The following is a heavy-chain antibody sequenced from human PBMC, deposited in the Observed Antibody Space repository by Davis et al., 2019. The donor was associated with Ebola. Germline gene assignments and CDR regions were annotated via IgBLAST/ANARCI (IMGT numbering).Heavy chain of an antibody. CDR1: GGTFSSYA. CDR2: INPSGGST. CDR3: ASNGFDTLGY. D-gene: IGHD3-16*01. V-gene: IGHV1-69*11. Sequence: SVKVSCKASGGTFSSYAISWVRQAPGQGLEWMGIINPSGGSTSYAQKFQGRVTITADESTSTAYMELSSLRSEDTAVYYCASNGFDTLGYWGQGTLVTVSS. J-gene: IGHJ4*02.